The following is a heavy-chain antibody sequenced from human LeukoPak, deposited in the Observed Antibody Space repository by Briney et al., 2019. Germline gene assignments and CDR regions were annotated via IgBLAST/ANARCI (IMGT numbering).Heavy chain of an antibody. CDR2: ISSSGSTI. CDR3: AREGVSGATANHYDY. CDR1: GFTFSSYE. V-gene: IGHV3-48*03. Sequence: GGSLRLSCAASGFTFSSYEMNWVRQAPGKGPEWVSYISSSGSTIYYADSVKGRFTISRDNAKNSLYLQMNSLRAEDTGVYYCAREGVSGATANHYDYWGQGSLVTVSS. D-gene: IGHD1-26*01. J-gene: IGHJ4*02.